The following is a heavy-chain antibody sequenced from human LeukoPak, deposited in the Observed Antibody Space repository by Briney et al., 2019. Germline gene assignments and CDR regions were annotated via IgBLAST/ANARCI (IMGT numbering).Heavy chain of an antibody. CDR3: AIAAGWEQAY. J-gene: IGHJ4*02. D-gene: IGHD1-26*01. V-gene: IGHV3-7*01. CDR1: GFTFSDYW. Sequence: GGSLRLSCGASGFTFSDYWVSWVRQAPKKGLEWVANIDQAGSAKHYVDSAKGRFTISRNNARNSIYLQMNSLRAEDTAVYYCAIAAGWEQAYWGQGTRVTVSS. CDR2: IDQAGSAK.